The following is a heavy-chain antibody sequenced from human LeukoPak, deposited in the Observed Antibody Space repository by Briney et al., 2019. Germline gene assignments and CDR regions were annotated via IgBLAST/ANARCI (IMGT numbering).Heavy chain of an antibody. CDR2: IKQDGSEK. CDR3: ARSYQSAFDY. V-gene: IGHV3-7*03. CDR1: GFTLSSYW. Sequence: PGGSLRLSCAASGFTLSSYWMSWVRQAPGKGLEWVANIKQDGSEKYYVDSVKGRFTISRDNAKNSLYLQMNSLRAEDTAVYYCARSYQSAFDYWGQGTLVTVSS. J-gene: IGHJ4*02. D-gene: IGHD2-2*01.